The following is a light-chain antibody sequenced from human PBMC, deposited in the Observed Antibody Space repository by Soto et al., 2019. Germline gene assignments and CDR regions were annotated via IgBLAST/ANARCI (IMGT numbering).Light chain of an antibody. V-gene: IGLV2-23*02. J-gene: IGLJ2*01. CDR2: GLT. CDR3: CSYAGTLVI. CDR1: SSDIGSYNL. Sequence: QSVLTQPASVSGSPGQSITISCTGASSDIGSYNLVSWHQQHPGKAPKLIIYGLTERPSGISDRFSGSKSGNTASLTISGLQAEDEADYYCCSYAGTLVIFGGGTQLTVL.